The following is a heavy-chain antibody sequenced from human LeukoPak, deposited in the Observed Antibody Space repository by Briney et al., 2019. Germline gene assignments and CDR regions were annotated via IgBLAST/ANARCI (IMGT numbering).Heavy chain of an antibody. J-gene: IGHJ4*02. CDR3: VRHLDS. CDR2: ISGSGGNT. Sequence: HTGGSLRLSCAASGYTFSSYAMSWVRQAPGKGLEWVSGISGSGGNTYYADSVKGRFTISRDNSKNALYLQMNSLRAEDTAVYYCVRHLDSWGQGTLVTVSS. CDR1: GYTFSSYA. V-gene: IGHV3-23*01.